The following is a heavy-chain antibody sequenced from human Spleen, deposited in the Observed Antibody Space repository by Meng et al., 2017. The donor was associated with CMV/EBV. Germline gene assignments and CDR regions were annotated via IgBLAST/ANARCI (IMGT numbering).Heavy chain of an antibody. CDR1: GGSISTGDYY. D-gene: IGHD3-16*01. Sequence: TLSLTCTVSGGSISTGDYYWRWIRQPPGKGLEWIGYIYYSGSTYYNPSLKSRVIMSIDTSNNQFSLTLNSVTAADTAVYYCARDEGGHGGVDYWGQGTLVTVSS. J-gene: IGHJ4*02. V-gene: IGHV4-30-4*01. CDR3: ARDEGGHGGVDY. CDR2: IYYSGST.